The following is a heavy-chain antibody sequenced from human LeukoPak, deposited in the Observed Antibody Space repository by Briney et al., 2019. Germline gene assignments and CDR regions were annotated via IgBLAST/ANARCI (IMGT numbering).Heavy chain of an antibody. CDR2: IYPGDSDT. CDR1: GYSFSSYW. J-gene: IGHJ4*02. CDR3: AREEGYGDPIDY. Sequence: GESLKISCAVSGYSFSSYWLAWVRQMPGEGLEWMGIIYPGDSDTRYSPSFQGQVTISADKSISTAYLQWSSLKASDTAMYYCAREEGYGDPIDYWGQGTLVTVSS. V-gene: IGHV5-51*01. D-gene: IGHD4-17*01.